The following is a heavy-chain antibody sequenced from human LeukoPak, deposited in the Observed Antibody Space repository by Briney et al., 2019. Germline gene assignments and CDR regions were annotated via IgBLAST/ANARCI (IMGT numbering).Heavy chain of an antibody. Sequence: SETLSLTCAVSGYSISSGYYWGWIRQPPGKGLKWIGSIYHSGSTYYNPSLKSRVTISVDTSKNQFSLKLSSVTAADTAVYYCASDCGGDCYNSDYWGQGTLVTVSS. CDR3: ASDCGGDCYNSDY. J-gene: IGHJ4*02. CDR2: IYHSGST. CDR1: GYSISSGYY. D-gene: IGHD2-21*02. V-gene: IGHV4-38-2*01.